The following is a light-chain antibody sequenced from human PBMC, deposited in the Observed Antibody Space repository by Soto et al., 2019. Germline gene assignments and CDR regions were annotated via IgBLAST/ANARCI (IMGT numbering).Light chain of an antibody. Sequence: QLVLTQLPSVSGAPGQIVTISCTGSSSNIGAGSDVHWYQQSPGRVPKLLVYGNKHRPSGVPDRFSASKSGTSASLAITGLQADDEADYYCQSYDNNLRGVLFGGGTKLTVL. CDR2: GNK. J-gene: IGLJ2*01. CDR1: SSNIGAGSD. CDR3: QSYDNNLRGVL. V-gene: IGLV1-40*01.